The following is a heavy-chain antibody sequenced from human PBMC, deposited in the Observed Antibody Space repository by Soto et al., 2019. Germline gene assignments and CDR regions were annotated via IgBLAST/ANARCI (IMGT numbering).Heavy chain of an antibody. CDR2: INHTGGT. J-gene: IGHJ5*02. CDR3: ATRITVFGLLIPPFDP. Sequence: SETLSLTCAVYGGSVNGYYWNWIRQPPGKGLEWIGEINHTGGTHYNPSLKSLVTMSVDTSRNQFSLRLSSVTAADTAIYYCATRITVFGLLIPPFDPWGQGTQVTVSS. D-gene: IGHD3-3*01. V-gene: IGHV4-34*01. CDR1: GGSVNGYY.